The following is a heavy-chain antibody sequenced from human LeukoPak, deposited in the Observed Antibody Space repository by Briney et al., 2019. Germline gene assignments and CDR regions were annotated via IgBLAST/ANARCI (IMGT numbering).Heavy chain of an antibody. CDR1: GYTFTSYD. CDR3: ASRYYDIFTGCYADY. Sequence: ASVKVSCKASGYTFTSYDINWVRQATGQGLEWMGWMNPNSGNTGYAQKFQGRVTMTRNTSISTAYMELSSLRSEDTAVYYCASRYYDIFTGCYADYWGQGTLVTVSS. D-gene: IGHD3-9*01. J-gene: IGHJ4*02. CDR2: MNPNSGNT. V-gene: IGHV1-8*01.